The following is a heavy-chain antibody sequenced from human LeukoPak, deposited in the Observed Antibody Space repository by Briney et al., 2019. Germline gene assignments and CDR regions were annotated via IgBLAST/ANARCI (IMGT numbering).Heavy chain of an antibody. CDR3: ARTRGYSYGQDY. J-gene: IGHJ4*02. CDR2: IIPIFGTA. CDR1: GGTFSSYA. D-gene: IGHD5-18*01. V-gene: IGHV1-69*05. Sequence: GASVKVSCKASGGTFSSYAISWVRQAPGQGLEWMGRIIPIFGTANYAQKFQGRVTITTDESTSTAYMELSSLRSEDTAVYYCARTRGYSYGQDYWGQGTLVSVSS.